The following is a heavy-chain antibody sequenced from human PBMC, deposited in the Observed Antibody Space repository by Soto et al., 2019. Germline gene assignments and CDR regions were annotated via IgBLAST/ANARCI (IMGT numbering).Heavy chain of an antibody. J-gene: IGHJ6*02. CDR2: ISSSGSTI. Sequence: PGGSLRLSCAASGFTFSSYEMNWVRQAPGKGLEWVSYISSSGSTIYYADSVKGRFTISRDNAKNSLYLQMNSLRAEDTAVYYCARESSIYCDSSGYYYGHYYGMDVWGQGTTVTVSS. D-gene: IGHD3-22*01. CDR1: GFTFSSYE. CDR3: ARESSIYCDSSGYYYGHYYGMDV. V-gene: IGHV3-48*03.